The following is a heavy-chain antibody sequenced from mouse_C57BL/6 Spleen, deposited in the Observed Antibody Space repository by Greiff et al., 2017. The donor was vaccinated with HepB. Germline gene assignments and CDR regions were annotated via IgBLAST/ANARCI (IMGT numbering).Heavy chain of an antibody. CDR3: ASRGRYFDV. J-gene: IGHJ1*03. Sequence: EVQLKESGPGLVKPSQSLSLTCSVTGYSITSGYYWNWIRQFPGNKLEWMGYISYDGSNNYNPSLKNRISITRDTSKNQFFLKLNSVTTEDTATYYCASRGRYFDVWGTGTTVTVSS. CDR1: GYSITSGYY. CDR2: ISYDGSN. V-gene: IGHV3-6*01.